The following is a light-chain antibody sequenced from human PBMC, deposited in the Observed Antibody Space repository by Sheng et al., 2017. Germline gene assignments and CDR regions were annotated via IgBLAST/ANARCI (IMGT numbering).Light chain of an antibody. CDR3: SSYTSSTPVI. V-gene: IGLV2-14*01. J-gene: IGLJ2*01. Sequence: QSALTQPASVSGSPGQSITISCTGTSSDVGAYNYVSWYQQHPGKAPKLMIFEVSNRPSGVSNRFSGSKHGNTASLTISGLQAEDEADYYCSSYTSSTPVIFGGGTKLTRP. CDR1: SSDVGAYNY. CDR2: EVS.